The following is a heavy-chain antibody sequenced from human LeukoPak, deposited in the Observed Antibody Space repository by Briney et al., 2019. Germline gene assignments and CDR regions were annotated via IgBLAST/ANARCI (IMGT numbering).Heavy chain of an antibody. J-gene: IGHJ5*02. CDR1: GGSISSYY. CDR3: AGYSSSWYWFDP. Sequence: SETLSLTCTVSGGSISSYYWSWIRQLAGKGLEWIGRICTSGSTNYNPSLKSRVTMSLDTSKNQLSLKLSSVTAADTAVYYCAGYSSSWYWFDPWGQGTLVTVSS. V-gene: IGHV4-4*07. CDR2: ICTSGST. D-gene: IGHD6-13*01.